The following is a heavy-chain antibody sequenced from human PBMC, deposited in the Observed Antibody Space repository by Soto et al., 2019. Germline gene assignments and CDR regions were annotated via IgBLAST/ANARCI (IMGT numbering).Heavy chain of an antibody. V-gene: IGHV3-21*01. CDR1: GFTFSSYA. D-gene: IGHD1-7*01. Sequence: GGSLRLSCAASGFTFSSYAMSWVRQAPGKGLEWVSSISSSSSYIYYADSVKGRFTISRDNAKNSLYLQMNSLRAEDTAVYYCASYNWNYATLDYWGQGTLVTVSS. J-gene: IGHJ4*02. CDR3: ASYNWNYATLDY. CDR2: ISSSSSYI.